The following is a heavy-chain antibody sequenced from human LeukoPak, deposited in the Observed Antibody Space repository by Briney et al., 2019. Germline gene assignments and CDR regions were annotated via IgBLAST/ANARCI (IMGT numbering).Heavy chain of an antibody. D-gene: IGHD3-22*01. J-gene: IGHJ1*01. CDR1: GGSFSGYY. Sequence: SETLSLTCAVYGGSFSGYYWSWIRQPPGKGLEWIGEINHSGSTNYNPSLKSRVTISVDTSKNQFSLKLSSVTAADAAVYYCARGIYYDSSGYNRWGQGTLVTVSS. CDR2: INHSGST. V-gene: IGHV4-34*01. CDR3: ARGIYYDSSGYNR.